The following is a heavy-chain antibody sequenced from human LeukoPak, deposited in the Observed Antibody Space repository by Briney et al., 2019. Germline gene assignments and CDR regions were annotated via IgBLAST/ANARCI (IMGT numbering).Heavy chain of an antibody. D-gene: IGHD6-6*01. J-gene: IGHJ5*02. V-gene: IGHV4-31*03. Sequence: SETLSLTCTVSGGSISSGGYYWSWIRQHPGKGLEWIGYIFYSGSTYYNPSLKSRVTISVDTSKNQFSLKLSSVTAADTAVYYCAREGSIAARPRWFDPWGQGTLVTVSS. CDR2: IFYSGST. CDR1: GGSISSGGYY. CDR3: AREGSIAARPRWFDP.